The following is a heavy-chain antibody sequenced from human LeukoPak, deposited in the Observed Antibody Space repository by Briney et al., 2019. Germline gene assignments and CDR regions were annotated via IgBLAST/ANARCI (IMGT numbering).Heavy chain of an antibody. D-gene: IGHD6-19*01. J-gene: IGHJ6*02. CDR2: INPSGGST. V-gene: IGHV1-46*01. CDR1: GYTFTSYY. CDR3: ARDVVAVAGTLRENYYYYYGMDV. Sequence: ASVKVSCKASGYTFTSYYMHWVRQAPGQGLEWMGIINPSGGSTSYAQKFQGRVTMTRDTSTSTVYMELSSLRSEDTAVYYCARDVVAVAGTLRENYYYYYGMDVWGQGTTVTASS.